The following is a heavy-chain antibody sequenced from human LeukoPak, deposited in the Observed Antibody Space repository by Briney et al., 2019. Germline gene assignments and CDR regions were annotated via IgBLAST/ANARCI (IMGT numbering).Heavy chain of an antibody. J-gene: IGHJ4*02. Sequence: GGSLRLSCAASGFTFSSYWMSWVRQAPGKGLEWVGFIRSKAYGGTTEYAASVKGRFTISRDDSKSIAYLQMNSLKTEDTAVYYCTRGGNEGVLSYDYVWGSYRTSSYYFDYWGQGTLVTVSS. V-gene: IGHV3-49*04. D-gene: IGHD3-16*02. CDR1: GFTFSSYW. CDR3: TRGGNEGVLSYDYVWGSYRTSSYYFDY. CDR2: IRSKAYGGTT.